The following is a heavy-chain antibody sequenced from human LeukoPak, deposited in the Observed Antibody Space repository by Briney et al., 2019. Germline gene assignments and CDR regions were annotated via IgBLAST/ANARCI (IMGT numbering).Heavy chain of an antibody. V-gene: IGHV1-69*13. CDR2: IIPIFGTA. D-gene: IGHD1-26*01. CDR3: ASPRSSYSGSYLYYFDY. CDR1: GGTFSSYA. J-gene: IGHJ4*02. Sequence: WASVKVSCKASGGTFSSYAISWVRQAPGQGLEWMGGIIPIFGTANYAQKFQGRVTITADESTSTAYMELSSLRSEDTAVYYCASPRSSYSGSYLYYFDYWGQGTLVTVSS.